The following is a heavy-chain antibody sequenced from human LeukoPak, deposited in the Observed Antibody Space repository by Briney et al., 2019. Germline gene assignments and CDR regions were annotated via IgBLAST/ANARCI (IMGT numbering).Heavy chain of an antibody. D-gene: IGHD1-26*01. J-gene: IGHJ6*02. CDR3: ARAPLGRPDYYGMDV. CDR2: INPNSGGT. Sequence: ASVKVSCKASGYTFTGYYMHWVRQAPGQGLEWMGRINPNSGGTNYAQKFQGRVTMTRDTSISTAYMELSRLRSDDTAVYYCARAPLGRPDYYGMDVWGQGTTVTVSS. V-gene: IGHV1-2*06. CDR1: GYTFTGYY.